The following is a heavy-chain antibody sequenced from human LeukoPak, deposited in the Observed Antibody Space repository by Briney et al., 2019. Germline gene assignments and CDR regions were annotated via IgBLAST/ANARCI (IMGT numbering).Heavy chain of an antibody. V-gene: IGHV1-2*02. CDR2: INPNSGGT. Sequence: ASVKVSCNASGHTGTVYYFHWGRQGPAPGVGWMGWINPNSGGTNHAQKFQGRVSMTRDTSISTAYMELSRLRSDDTAVYYCAQSSGWDSLKYWGQGTLVTVSS. D-gene: IGHD6-19*01. CDR1: GHTGTVYY. CDR3: AQSSGWDSLKY. J-gene: IGHJ4*02.